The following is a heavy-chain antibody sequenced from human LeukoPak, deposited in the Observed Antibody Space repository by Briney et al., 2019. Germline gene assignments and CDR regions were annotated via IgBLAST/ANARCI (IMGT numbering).Heavy chain of an antibody. J-gene: IGHJ6*02. V-gene: IGHV3-43*02. D-gene: IGHD1-26*01. CDR3: ATWAFYHSLDV. CDR2: IYKDGGKT. CDR1: GFTFGAFA. Sequence: GGALRLSCAASGFTFGAFAMHWVRQAPGKGVEWVSLIYKDGGKTYYADSVKGGFTISRDNTKNSLYLQMTSLRTEDTALYYCATWAFYHSLDVWGQGATVTVSS.